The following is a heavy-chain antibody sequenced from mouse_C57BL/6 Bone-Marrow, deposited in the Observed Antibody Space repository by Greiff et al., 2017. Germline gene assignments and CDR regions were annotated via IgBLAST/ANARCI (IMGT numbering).Heavy chain of an antibody. Sequence: QVQLKESGAELVKPGASVKMSCKASGYTFTTYPIEWMKQNHGKSLEWIGNFHPYNDDTKYNEKFKGKDTLTVEKSSSTVYLELSRLTSDDSAVYYCARHYYGSSYWYFDVWGTGTTVTVSS. CDR2: FHPYNDDT. J-gene: IGHJ1*03. V-gene: IGHV1-47*01. CDR1: GYTFTTYP. D-gene: IGHD1-1*01. CDR3: ARHYYGSSYWYFDV.